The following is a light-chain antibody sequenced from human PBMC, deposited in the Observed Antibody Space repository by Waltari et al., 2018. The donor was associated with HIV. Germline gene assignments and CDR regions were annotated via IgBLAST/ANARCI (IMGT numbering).Light chain of an antibody. CDR2: STN. CDR1: RSTTGSIS. J-gene: IGLJ2*01. Sequence: QSVLTQVSSASGTPGQRVTISGSGSRSTTGSISVTWYKQFPGKAPKLLIHSTNQRPSGIPDRFSGSKSGTSATLGITGLQTGDEADYYCAAWDGLVSVEFLVFGGGTKLTVL. CDR3: AAWDGLVSVEFLV. V-gene: IGLV1-44*01.